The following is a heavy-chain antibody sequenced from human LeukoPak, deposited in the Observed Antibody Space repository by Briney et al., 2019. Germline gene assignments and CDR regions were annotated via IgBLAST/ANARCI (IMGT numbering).Heavy chain of an antibody. V-gene: IGHV3-11*03. Sequence: GGSLRLSCAASGFTFSDYYMSWIRQAPGKGLEWVSYISSGSSYTNYADPVKGRFTISRDNAKNSLCLQMNSLRAEDTAVYYCARSGSYLTHYFDYWGQGTLVTVSS. D-gene: IGHD1-26*01. CDR3: ARSGSYLTHYFDY. CDR2: ISSGSSYT. CDR1: GFTFSDYY. J-gene: IGHJ4*02.